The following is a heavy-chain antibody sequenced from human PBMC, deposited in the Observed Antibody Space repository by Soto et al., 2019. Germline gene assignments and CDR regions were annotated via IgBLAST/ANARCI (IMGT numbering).Heavy chain of an antibody. Sequence: EVQLLESGGGLVQPGGSLRLSCAASGFTFSSYAMSWVRQAPGKGLEWVSAISGSGGSTYYADSVKGRFTISRDNSKNTLYLQMNSLRAEETAVYYCAKDMGRKMATTPGYFDYWGQGTLVTVSS. CDR3: AKDMGRKMATTPGYFDY. CDR2: ISGSGGST. CDR1: GFTFSSYA. J-gene: IGHJ4*02. V-gene: IGHV3-23*01. D-gene: IGHD5-12*01.